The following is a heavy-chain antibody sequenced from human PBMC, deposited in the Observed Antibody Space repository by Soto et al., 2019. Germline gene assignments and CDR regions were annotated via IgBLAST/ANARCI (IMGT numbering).Heavy chain of an antibody. J-gene: IGHJ4*02. CDR1: GFSLSTSGVG. Sequence: QITLKESGPTLVKPTQTLTLTCTFSGFSLSTSGVGVGWIRQPPGKALEWLALIYWDDHKRYSPSLKSRRTITKDTSKNQVVLTMTNMDPVDTATYYCARHLTGYYYWGQGTLVTVSS. D-gene: IGHD3-9*01. CDR3: ARHLTGYYY. CDR2: IYWDDHK. V-gene: IGHV2-5*02.